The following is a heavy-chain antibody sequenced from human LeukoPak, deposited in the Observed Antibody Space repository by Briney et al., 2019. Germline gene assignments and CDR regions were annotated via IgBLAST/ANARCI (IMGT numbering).Heavy chain of an antibody. Sequence: SGGSLRLSCAASGFTVSNNYMSWVRQAPGKGLGWVSVVYSGGSTYSADSVKGRFTISRDNSKNTLYLQMNSLRAEDSAVYYCARDRYSYGLALGCWGQGTLVTVSS. J-gene: IGHJ4*02. CDR2: VYSGGST. CDR3: ARDRYSYGLALGC. CDR1: GFTVSNNY. D-gene: IGHD5-18*01. V-gene: IGHV3-66*02.